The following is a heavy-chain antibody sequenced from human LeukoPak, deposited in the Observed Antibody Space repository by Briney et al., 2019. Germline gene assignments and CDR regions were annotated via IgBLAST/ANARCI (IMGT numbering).Heavy chain of an antibody. CDR1: GYSISSGYC. V-gene: IGHV4-38-2*02. CDR2: IYHSGST. Sequence: SETLSLTCTVSGYSISSGYCWGWIRQPPGKGLEWIGSIYHSGSTYYNPSLKSRVTISVDTSKNQFSLKLSSVTAADTAVYYCARVRHSSSWTAYWGQGTLVTVSS. J-gene: IGHJ4*02. CDR3: ARVRHSSSWTAY. D-gene: IGHD6-13*01.